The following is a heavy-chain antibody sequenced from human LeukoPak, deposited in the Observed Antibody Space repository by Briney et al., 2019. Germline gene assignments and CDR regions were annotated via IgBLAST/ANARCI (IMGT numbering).Heavy chain of an antibody. CDR1: GFTLSNHA. CDR3: AKGSYYDSSGSFYFDY. D-gene: IGHD3-22*01. J-gene: IGHJ4*02. V-gene: IGHV3-23*01. Sequence: GGSLRLSCAASGFTLSNHAMNWVRQAPGKVLEWVSGISGGAGSTYYADSVKGRFTISRDNSNNALYLQMNSLRVEDTALYYCAKGSYYDSSGSFYFDYWGQGTLVTVSS. CDR2: ISGGAGST.